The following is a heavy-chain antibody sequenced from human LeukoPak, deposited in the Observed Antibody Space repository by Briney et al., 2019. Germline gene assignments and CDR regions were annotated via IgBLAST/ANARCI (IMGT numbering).Heavy chain of an antibody. D-gene: IGHD6-13*01. CDR2: ISSSSSYI. CDR3: ARVGSSSWNHYYYYGMDV. Sequence: GGSLRLSCAASGFTXSXYSMNXXXXXPGKGLEWVSSISSSSSYIYYADXVKGRFTISRDNAKNSLYLQMNSLRAEDTAVYYCARVGSSSWNHYYYYGMDVWGQGTTVTVSS. CDR1: GFTXSXYS. V-gene: IGHV3-21*01. J-gene: IGHJ6*02.